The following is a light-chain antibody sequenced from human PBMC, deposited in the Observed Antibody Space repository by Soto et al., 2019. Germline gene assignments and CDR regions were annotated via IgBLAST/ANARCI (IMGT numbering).Light chain of an antibody. CDR3: QEYGSSRT. CDR1: QRVSRTY. J-gene: IGKJ1*01. CDR2: DAS. Sequence: EVVLTQSPGTLSLSPGERATLSCRASQRVSRTYLAWYQQKPGQAPRLLIYDASSRATGIPDRFSGSGSGTDFTLTISRLEPDDFAVYYCQEYGSSRTFGQGTKVEIK. V-gene: IGKV3-20*01.